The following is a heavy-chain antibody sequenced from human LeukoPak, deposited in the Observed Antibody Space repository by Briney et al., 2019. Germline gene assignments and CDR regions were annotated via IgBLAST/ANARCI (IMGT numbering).Heavy chain of an antibody. CDR1: GYTFTSYG. D-gene: IGHD3-22*01. CDR2: ISAYNGNT. CDR3: ARDLSLGIVGYDAFDI. Sequence: ASVTVSCKASGYTFTSYGISWVRQAPGQGVEWMGWISAYNGNTNYQKKLQGRGTMTTDTSTSTTYKEQRRHITNDTHMACSARDLSLGIVGYDAFDIWGQGTMVTVSS. J-gene: IGHJ3*02. V-gene: IGHV1-18*01.